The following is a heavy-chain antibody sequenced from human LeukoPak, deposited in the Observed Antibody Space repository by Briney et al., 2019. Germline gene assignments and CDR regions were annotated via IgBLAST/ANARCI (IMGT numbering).Heavy chain of an antibody. CDR1: GFTFSSYA. V-gene: IGHV3-30-3*01. D-gene: IGHD6-19*01. Sequence: GGSLRLSYAASGFTFSSYAMHWVRQAPGKGLEWVAVISYDGSNKYCADSVKGRFTISRDNSKNTLYLQMNSLRAEDTAVYYCARDSDVRAGRYSSGWYYYYYGMDVWGQGTTVTVSS. CDR3: ARDSDVRAGRYSSGWYYYYYGMDV. CDR2: ISYDGSNK. J-gene: IGHJ6*02.